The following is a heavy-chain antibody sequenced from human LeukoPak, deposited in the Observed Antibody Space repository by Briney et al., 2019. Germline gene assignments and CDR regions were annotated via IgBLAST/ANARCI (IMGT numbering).Heavy chain of an antibody. CDR3: ARDWGGYCSSTSCYSHMDV. V-gene: IGHV3-21*01. CDR2: ISSSSSYI. CDR1: GFTFSIYS. J-gene: IGHJ6*03. Sequence: PGGSLRLSRPPSGFTFSIYSMNWVRQAPGKGLEWVSSISSSSSYIYYADSVKGRFTISRDNAKNSLYLQMNSLRAEDTAVFYCARDWGGYCSSTSCYSHMDVWGKGTTVTVSS. D-gene: IGHD2-2*01.